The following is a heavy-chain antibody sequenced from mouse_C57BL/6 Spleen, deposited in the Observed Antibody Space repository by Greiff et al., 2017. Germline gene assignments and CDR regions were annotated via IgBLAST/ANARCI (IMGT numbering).Heavy chain of an antibody. CDR1: GFTFSDYG. Sequence: EVKVEESGGGLVKPGGSLKLSCAASGFTFSDYGMHWVRQAPEKGLEWVAYISSGSSTIYYADTVKGRFTISRDNAKNTLFLQMTSLRSEDTAMYYCARCITTVVEDYAMDYWGQGTSVTVSS. V-gene: IGHV5-17*01. J-gene: IGHJ4*01. D-gene: IGHD1-1*01. CDR3: ARCITTVVEDYAMDY. CDR2: ISSGSSTI.